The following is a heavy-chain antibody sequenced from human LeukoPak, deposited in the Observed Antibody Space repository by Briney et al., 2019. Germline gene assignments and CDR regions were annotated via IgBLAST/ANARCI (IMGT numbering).Heavy chain of an antibody. CDR1: GYSFTSYW. CDR2: IYPGDYDT. D-gene: IGHD2-2*01. V-gene: IGHV5-51*01. J-gene: IGHJ6*03. CDR3: ARAPDCSSTSCYYMDV. Sequence: GESLKISCKGSGYSFTSYWIGWVRQMPGKGLEWMGIIYPGDYDTRYRPSFQGQVTISADKSISTAYLQWSSLKASDTAMYYCARAPDCSSTSCYYMDVWGKGTTVTVSS.